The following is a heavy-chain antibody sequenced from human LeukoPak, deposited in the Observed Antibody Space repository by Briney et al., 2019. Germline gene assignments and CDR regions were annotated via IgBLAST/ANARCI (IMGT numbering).Heavy chain of an antibody. CDR3: ARAPYGGPGYYYGMDV. CDR2: IYYTGST. CDR1: GGSISSYY. J-gene: IGHJ6*02. V-gene: IGHV4-59*01. Sequence: SETLSLTCTVSGGSISSYYWSWIRQPPGKGLEWIGHIYYTGSTNYNPSLKSRVTISVDMSKSQFSLKLHSVTAADTAVYYCARAPYGGPGYYYGMDVWGQGTTVTVSS. D-gene: IGHD4-23*01.